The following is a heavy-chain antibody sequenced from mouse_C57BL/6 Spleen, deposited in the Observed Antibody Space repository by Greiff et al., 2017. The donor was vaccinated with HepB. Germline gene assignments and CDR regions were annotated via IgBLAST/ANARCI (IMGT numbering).Heavy chain of an antibody. J-gene: IGHJ4*01. CDR2: ISYDGSN. CDR3: ARDVPFYYGSSFYAMDY. V-gene: IGHV3-6*01. CDR1: GYSITSGYY. D-gene: IGHD1-1*01. Sequence: EVKLMESGPGLVKPSQSLSLTCSVTGYSITSGYYWNWIRQFPGNKLEWMGYISYDGSNNYNPSLKNRISITRDTSKNQFFLKLNSVTTEDTATYYCARDVPFYYGSSFYAMDYWGQGTSVTVSS.